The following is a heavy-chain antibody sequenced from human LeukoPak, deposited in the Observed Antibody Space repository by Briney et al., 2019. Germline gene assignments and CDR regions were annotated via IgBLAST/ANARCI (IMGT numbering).Heavy chain of an antibody. CDR2: ISSSGSTI. V-gene: IGHV3-48*03. Sequence: GGSLRLSCAASGFTFSSYEMNWVRQAPGKGLEWVSYISSSGSTIYYADSVKGQFTISRDNAKNSLYLQMNSLRAEDTAVYYCARLGGYYYDSSGYYSGWGQGTLVTVSS. CDR1: GFTFSSYE. J-gene: IGHJ4*02. CDR3: ARLGGYYYDSSGYYSG. D-gene: IGHD3-22*01.